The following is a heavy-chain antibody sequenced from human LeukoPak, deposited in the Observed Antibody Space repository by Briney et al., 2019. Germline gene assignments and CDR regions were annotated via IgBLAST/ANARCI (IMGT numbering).Heavy chain of an antibody. CDR3: ARAPPRYFDWLLTSFDY. CDR1: GYTFTGYH. Sequence: ASVKVSCKASGYTFTGYHMHWVRQAPGQGLEWMGWINTNSGGTNYAQKFQGRVSMTRDMSISTAYMELGRLRSDDTVVYYCARAPPRYFDWLLTSFDYWGQGTLVTVSS. J-gene: IGHJ4*02. V-gene: IGHV1-2*02. CDR2: INTNSGGT. D-gene: IGHD3-9*01.